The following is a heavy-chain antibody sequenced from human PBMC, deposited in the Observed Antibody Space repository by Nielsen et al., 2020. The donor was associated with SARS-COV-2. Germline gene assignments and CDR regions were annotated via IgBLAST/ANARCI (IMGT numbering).Heavy chain of an antibody. V-gene: IGHV1-46*01. CDR3: ARHDYGGNSPIDL. CDR1: GNTFTNYY. J-gene: IGHJ5*02. Sequence: ASVKVSCKASGNTFTNYYMLWVRQAPAQGLEWVGIITPSGDSTNYAQKFQGRATITADASTNTAYMQLSSLRSEDTAVYYCARHDYGGNSPIDLGGQGTLVTVSS. CDR2: ITPSGDST. D-gene: IGHD4-23*01.